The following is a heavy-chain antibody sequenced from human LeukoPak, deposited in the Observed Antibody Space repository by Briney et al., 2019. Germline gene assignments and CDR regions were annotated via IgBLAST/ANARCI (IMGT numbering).Heavy chain of an antibody. CDR3: ARDPGYGDYGPPRY. J-gene: IGHJ4*02. Sequence: PGRSLRLSCAASGFTFSSYGMHWVRQAPGKGLEWGAVIWYDASNKYYADSVKGRFTISRDNSKNTLYLQMNSLRAEDTAVYYCARDPGYGDYGPPRYWGQGTLVTVSS. CDR1: GFTFSSYG. CDR2: IWYDASNK. D-gene: IGHD4-17*01. V-gene: IGHV3-33*01.